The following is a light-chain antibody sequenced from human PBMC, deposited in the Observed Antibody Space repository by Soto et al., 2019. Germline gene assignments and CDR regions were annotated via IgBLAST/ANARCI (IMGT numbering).Light chain of an antibody. V-gene: IGKV3-11*01. CDR1: QSVSSY. CDR2: DAS. Sequence: EIVLTQSPATLSLSPGERATLSCRASQSVSSYLAWYQQKPGQAPRLLIYDASNRVSGIPPRFSGSGSGTDVTLTISSLEPEDFAVYYCQQRSNWPPTWTFGQGTKVEIK. J-gene: IGKJ1*01. CDR3: QQRSNWPPTWT.